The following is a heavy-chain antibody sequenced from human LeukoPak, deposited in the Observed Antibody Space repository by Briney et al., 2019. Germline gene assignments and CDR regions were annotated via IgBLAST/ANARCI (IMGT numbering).Heavy chain of an antibody. D-gene: IGHD5-18*01. CDR3: AKAGGYSYGINFDY. J-gene: IGHJ4*02. V-gene: IGHV3-23*01. CDR1: GFTFSNYA. Sequence: GESLRLSCAASGFTFSNYAMTWVRQAPGKGLEWVSAISGSGGSTYYADSVKGRFTISRDNSENTVYLQLNSLRAEDTALYYCAKAGGYSYGINFDYWGQGTLVTVSS. CDR2: ISGSGGST.